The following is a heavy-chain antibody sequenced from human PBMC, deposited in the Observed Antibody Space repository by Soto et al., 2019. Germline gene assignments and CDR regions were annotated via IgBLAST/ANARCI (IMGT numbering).Heavy chain of an antibody. J-gene: IGHJ6*02. CDR2: IWYDGSNK. CDR3: ARGLKYYYYGMDV. V-gene: IGHV3-33*01. CDR1: GFTFSSYG. D-gene: IGHD2-8*01. Sequence: QVQLVESGGGVVQPGRSLRLSCAASGFTFSSYGMHWVRQAPGNGLEWVAVIWYDGSNKYYADSVKGRFTISRDNSKNTLYLQMNGLRAEDTAVYYCARGLKYYYYGMDVWGQGTTVIVSS.